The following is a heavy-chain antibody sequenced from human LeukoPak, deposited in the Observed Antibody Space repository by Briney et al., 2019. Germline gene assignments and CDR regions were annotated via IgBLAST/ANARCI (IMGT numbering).Heavy chain of an antibody. CDR2: IRYDGSNK. J-gene: IGHJ3*02. V-gene: IGHV3-30*02. D-gene: IGHD3-9*01. CDR3: ARGGASRYFDWLSTTPGNDAFDI. Sequence: GESLRLSCAASGFTFSSYGMHWVRQAPGKGLEWVAFIRYDGSNKYYADSVKGRFTISRDNSKNTLYLQMNSLRAEDTAVYYCARGGASRYFDWLSTTPGNDAFDIWGQGTMVTVSS. CDR1: GFTFSSYG.